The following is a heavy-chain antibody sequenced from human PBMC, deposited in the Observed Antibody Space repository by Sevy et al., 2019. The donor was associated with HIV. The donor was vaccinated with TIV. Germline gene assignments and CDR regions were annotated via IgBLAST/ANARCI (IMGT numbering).Heavy chain of an antibody. J-gene: IGHJ1*01. Sequence: SETLSLTCTVSGYSISSGYYWGWIRQPPGKGLEWIGSIYHSGSTYYNPSPKSRVTISVDTSKNQFSLKLTSVTAADTAVDYGARAGYYDSGGYFAGPSSSEYFQHWGQGTLVTVSS. V-gene: IGHV4-38-2*02. D-gene: IGHD3-22*01. CDR1: GYSISSGYY. CDR3: ARAGYYDSGGYFAGPSSSEYFQH. CDR2: IYHSGST.